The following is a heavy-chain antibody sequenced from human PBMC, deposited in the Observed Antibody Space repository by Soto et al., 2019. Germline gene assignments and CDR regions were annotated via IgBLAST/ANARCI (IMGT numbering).Heavy chain of an antibody. Sequence: QVQLVESGGGVVQPGRSLRLSCAASGFTFSSYAMHWVRQAPGKGLEWVAVISYDGSNKYYADSVKGRFTISSDNSKNTLYLQMNSLRAEDTAVYYCARSQYCSGGSCDSRAFDIWGQGTMVTVSS. V-gene: IGHV3-30-3*01. CDR3: ARSQYCSGGSCDSRAFDI. CDR1: GFTFSSYA. D-gene: IGHD2-15*01. J-gene: IGHJ3*02. CDR2: ISYDGSNK.